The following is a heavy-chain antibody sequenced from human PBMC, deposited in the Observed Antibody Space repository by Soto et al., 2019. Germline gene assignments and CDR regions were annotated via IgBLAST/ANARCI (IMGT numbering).Heavy chain of an antibody. V-gene: IGHV3-30-3*01. Sequence: SLRLSCAASGFTFISYSMHWVRQAPGKGLEWVAVISYDGSNKYYADSVKGRFTISRDNSKNTLYLQMNSLRAEDTAVYYCARDSSVVPAAITFDFWSGPKGFDPWGQGTLVTSPQ. CDR3: ARDSSVVPAAITFDFWSGPKGFDP. D-gene: IGHD3-3*01. CDR2: ISYDGSNK. CDR1: GFTFISYS. J-gene: IGHJ5*02.